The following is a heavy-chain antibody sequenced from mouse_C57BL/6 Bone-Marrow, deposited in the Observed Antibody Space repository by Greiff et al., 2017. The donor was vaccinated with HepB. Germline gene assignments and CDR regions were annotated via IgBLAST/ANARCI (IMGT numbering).Heavy chain of an antibody. CDR2: IDPENGDT. CDR1: GFNIKDDY. Sequence: VQLQQSGAELVRPGASVKLSCTASGFNIKDDYMHWVKQRPEQGLEWIGWIDPENGDTEYASKFQGRATITADTSTNTAYLQLSSLTSEDTAVYYCTTDAMDYWGQGTSVTVSS. V-gene: IGHV14-4*01. J-gene: IGHJ4*01. CDR3: TTDAMDY.